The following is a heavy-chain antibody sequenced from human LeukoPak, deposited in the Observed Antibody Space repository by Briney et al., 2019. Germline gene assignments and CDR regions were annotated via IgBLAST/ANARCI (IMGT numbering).Heavy chain of an antibody. CDR3: ARVRWSSGFDY. Sequence: ASVKVSCKASGYSFTGYYVHWVRQAPGQGLEWMGWINPNSGGTNYAQKFQGRVTMTRDTSISTAYMELSRLRSDDTAVYYCARVRWSSGFDYWGQGTLVTVSS. CDR2: INPNSGGT. CDR1: GYSFTGYY. J-gene: IGHJ4*02. V-gene: IGHV1-2*02. D-gene: IGHD6-19*01.